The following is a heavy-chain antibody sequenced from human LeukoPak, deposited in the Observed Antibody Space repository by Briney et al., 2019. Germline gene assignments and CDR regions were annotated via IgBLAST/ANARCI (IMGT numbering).Heavy chain of an antibody. CDR1: GYTFTSYY. CDR3: ARGTADDYVWGSYRYTFDY. J-gene: IGHJ4*02. D-gene: IGHD3-16*02. CDR2: INPSGGST. Sequence: GASVKVSCKASGYTFTSYYMHWVRQAPGQGLEWMGIINPSGGSTSYAQKFQGRVTMTRDTSTSTVYMELSSLRSEDTAVYYCARGTADDYVWGSYRYTFDYWGQGTLVTVSS. V-gene: IGHV1-46*01.